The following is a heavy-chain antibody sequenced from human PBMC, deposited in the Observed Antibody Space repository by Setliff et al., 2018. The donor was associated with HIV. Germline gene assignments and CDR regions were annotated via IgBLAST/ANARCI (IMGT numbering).Heavy chain of an antibody. Sequence: SVKVSCKASGGTFNTYVISWLRQAPGQGLEWMGGIIPILGVANYAQKFQGRLTITADKSTNTAYMELSSLKSDDTAVYYCARGPEKGDCSGGSCYGNFDPWGQGTLVTVS. CDR3: ARGPEKGDCSGGSCYGNFDP. CDR2: IIPILGVA. V-gene: IGHV1-69*10. CDR1: GGTFNTYV. D-gene: IGHD2-15*01. J-gene: IGHJ5*02.